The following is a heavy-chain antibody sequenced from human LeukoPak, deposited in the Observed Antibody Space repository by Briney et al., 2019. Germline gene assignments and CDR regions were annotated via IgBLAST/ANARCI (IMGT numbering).Heavy chain of an antibody. V-gene: IGHV3-21*01. Sequence: GGSLRLSCAASGFTFSTYSMHWVRQPPGKGLEWVSSISSSSAYIYYAGSMKGRFTISRDNAKNSLYLQMNSLRAEDTAVYYCARDPNADGYFDYWGQGTLVTVSS. CDR3: ARDPNADGYFDY. D-gene: IGHD2-2*01. J-gene: IGHJ4*02. CDR1: GFTFSTYS. CDR2: ISSSSAYI.